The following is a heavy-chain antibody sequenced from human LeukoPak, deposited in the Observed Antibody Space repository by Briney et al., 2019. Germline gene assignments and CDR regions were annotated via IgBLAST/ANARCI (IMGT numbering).Heavy chain of an antibody. J-gene: IGHJ6*03. CDR2: IKQDGSEK. CDR3: ARAGWYYYDSSSYMDV. D-gene: IGHD3-22*01. CDR1: GFTFSRYW. Sequence: PGGSLRLSCVDSGFTFSRYWMSWGRQAPGKGLEWVANIKQDGSEKYYVDSVKGRFTISRDNAKNPLYLQMNSLRAEDTAVYYCARAGWYYYDSSSYMDVWGKGTTVTVSS. V-gene: IGHV3-7*01.